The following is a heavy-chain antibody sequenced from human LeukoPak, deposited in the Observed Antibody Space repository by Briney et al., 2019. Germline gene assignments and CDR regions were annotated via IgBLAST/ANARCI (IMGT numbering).Heavy chain of an antibody. J-gene: IGHJ6*02. CDR3: AKDMVGKISGGYYYYGMDV. CDR1: GFTFDDYA. Sequence: GRSLRLSCAASGFTFDDYAMHWVRQAPGKGLEWVSGISWNSGSTGYADSVKGRFTISRDNAKDSLYMQMNSLRAEDTALYYCAKDMVGKISGGYYYYGMDVWGQGTTVTVSS. V-gene: IGHV3-9*01. D-gene: IGHD2-15*01. CDR2: ISWNSGST.